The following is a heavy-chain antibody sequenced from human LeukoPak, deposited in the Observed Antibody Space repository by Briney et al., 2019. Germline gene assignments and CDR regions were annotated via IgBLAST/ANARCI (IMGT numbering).Heavy chain of an antibody. D-gene: IGHD3-22*01. CDR1: GGSFSGYY. J-gene: IGHJ4*02. CDR2: INHPGST. V-gene: IGHV4-34*01. CDR3: ARGILRDYYDSSGFYHRGGVGY. Sequence: SETLSLTCAVFGGSFSGYYWSWVRQPPGKGLEWIGEINHPGSTNFNPSLKSRVTISVDTSKNQFSLKLSSVTAADTAVYFCARGILRDYYDSSGFYHRGGVGYWGQGTLVTVSS.